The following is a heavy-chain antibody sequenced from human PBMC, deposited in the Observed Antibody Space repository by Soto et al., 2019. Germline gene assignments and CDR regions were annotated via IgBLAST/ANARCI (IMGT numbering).Heavy chain of an antibody. CDR2: IRSKAYGGTT. CDR1: GFTFGDYA. CDR3: TRPPWGGFRKRTYYYGMGV. D-gene: IGHD3-16*01. Sequence: GSLRLSCTASGFTFGDYAMSWVRQAPGKGLEWVGFIRSKAYGGTTEYAASVKGRFTISRDDSKSIAYLQMNSLKTEDTAVYYCTRPPWGGFRKRTYYYGMGVWGQGTTVTVSS. J-gene: IGHJ6*02. V-gene: IGHV3-49*04.